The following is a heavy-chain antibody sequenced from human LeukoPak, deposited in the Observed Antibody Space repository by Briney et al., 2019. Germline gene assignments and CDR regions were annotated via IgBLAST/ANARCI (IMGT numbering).Heavy chain of an antibody. V-gene: IGHV4-34*01. CDR2: INHSGST. J-gene: IGHJ5*02. D-gene: IGHD2-15*01. CDR1: GGSFSGYY. CDR3: ASSPLGYCSGGSCYWFDP. Sequence: PSETLSLTCAVYGGSFSGYYWSWIRQPPGKGLEWIGEINHSGSTNYNPSLKSRVTISVDTSKNQFSLKLSSVTAADTAVYYCASSPLGYCSGGSCYWFDPWGQGTLVTVSS.